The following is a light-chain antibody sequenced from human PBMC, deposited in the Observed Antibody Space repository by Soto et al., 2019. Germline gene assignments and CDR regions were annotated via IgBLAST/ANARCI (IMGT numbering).Light chain of an antibody. V-gene: IGLV2-8*01. Sequence: QSALTQPPSASGSPGQSVTISCTGTSSDVGGYNYVSWYQQHPGKAPKLMIHEVSKRPSGVPDRFSGSKSGNTASLTVSGLQAEDEADYYCSSYAGSNLVVFGGGTNLTVL. J-gene: IGLJ2*01. CDR1: SSDVGGYNY. CDR2: EVS. CDR3: SSYAGSNLVV.